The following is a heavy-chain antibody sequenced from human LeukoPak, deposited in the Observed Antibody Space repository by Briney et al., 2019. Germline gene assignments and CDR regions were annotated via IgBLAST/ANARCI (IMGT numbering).Heavy chain of an antibody. Sequence: TPSETLSLTCAVYGGSFSGYYWSWIRQPPGKGLEWIGEINHSGSTNYNPSLKSRVTISVDTSKNQFSLKLSSVTAADTAVYYCARDGSGYWSSSRYANWFDPWGQGTLVTVSS. CDR1: GGSFSGYY. J-gene: IGHJ5*02. CDR3: ARDGSGYWSSSRYANWFDP. CDR2: INHSGST. V-gene: IGHV4-34*01. D-gene: IGHD6-13*01.